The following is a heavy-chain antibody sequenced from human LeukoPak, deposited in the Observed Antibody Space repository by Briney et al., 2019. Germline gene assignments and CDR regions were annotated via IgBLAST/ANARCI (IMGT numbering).Heavy chain of an antibody. D-gene: IGHD6-19*01. CDR2: ISSSSSYI. CDR3: ARGSVAGNYYYYGMDV. J-gene: IGHJ6*02. V-gene: IGHV3-21*01. Sequence: GGSLRLSCAASGFTFSSYSMNWVRQAPGKGLGWVSSISSSSSYIYYADSVKGRFTISRDNAKNSLYLQMNSLRAEDTAVYYCARGSVAGNYYYYGMDVWGQGTTVTVSS. CDR1: GFTFSSYS.